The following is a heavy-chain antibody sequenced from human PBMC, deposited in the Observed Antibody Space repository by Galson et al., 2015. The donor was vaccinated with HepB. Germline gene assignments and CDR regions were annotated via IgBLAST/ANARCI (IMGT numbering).Heavy chain of an antibody. D-gene: IGHD3-22*01. CDR2: ISGSGGST. CDR3: AKVSGVVVITDLYVDY. J-gene: IGHJ4*02. Sequence: SLRLSCAASGFTFSSYAMSWVRQAPGKGLEWVSAISGSGGSTYYADSVKGRFTISRDNSKNTLYLQMNSLRAEDTAVYYCAKVSGVVVITDLYVDYWGQGTLVTVSS. CDR1: GFTFSSYA. V-gene: IGHV3-23*01.